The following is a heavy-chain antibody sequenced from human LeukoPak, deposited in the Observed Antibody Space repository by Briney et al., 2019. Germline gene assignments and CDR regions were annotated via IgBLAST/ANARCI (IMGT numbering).Heavy chain of an antibody. Sequence: GRSLRLSCAASGFTFSSYAVHWVRQAPGKGLEWVAVISYDGSNKYYADSVKGRFTISRDNSKNTLYLQMNSLRAGDTAIYYCVRDQDEDRGSTTFDRWGQGTLVTVSS. CDR2: ISYDGSNK. J-gene: IGHJ4*02. CDR1: GFTFSSYA. CDR3: VRDQDEDRGSTTFDR. D-gene: IGHD1-26*01. V-gene: IGHV3-30-3*01.